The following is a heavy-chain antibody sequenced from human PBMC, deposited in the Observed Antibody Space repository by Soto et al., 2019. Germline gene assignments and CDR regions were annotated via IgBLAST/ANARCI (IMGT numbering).Heavy chain of an antibody. D-gene: IGHD2-8*02. J-gene: IGHJ4*02. Sequence: QVQLQQWGAGLLKPSETLSLTCAVYGGSFSGYYWTWIRQPPGTGLEWIGEINHSGSTNYNPSLKXXVTISVDTSTNQFSLKRTSVTAADTAVYCCARDKITGLFDYWGQGTLVTVSS. CDR3: ARDKITGLFDY. CDR1: GGSFSGYY. V-gene: IGHV4-34*01. CDR2: INHSGST.